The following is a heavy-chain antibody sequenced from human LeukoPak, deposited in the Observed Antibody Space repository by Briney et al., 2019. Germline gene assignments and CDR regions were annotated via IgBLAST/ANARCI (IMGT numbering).Heavy chain of an antibody. D-gene: IGHD3-10*01. CDR3: ARDRRRYYYGSENDY. J-gene: IGHJ4*02. CDR1: GYTFTSYG. Sequence: ASVKVSCKASGYTFTSYGISWVRQAPGQGLEWMGWVSAYNGNTNYAQKLQGRVTMTTDTSTSTAYMELRSLRSDDTAVYYCARDRRRYYYGSENDYWGQGTLVTVSS. CDR2: VSAYNGNT. V-gene: IGHV1-18*01.